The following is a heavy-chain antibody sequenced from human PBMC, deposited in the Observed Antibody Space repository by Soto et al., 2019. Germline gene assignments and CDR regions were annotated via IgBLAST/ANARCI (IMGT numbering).Heavy chain of an antibody. CDR2: INPNSGGT. D-gene: IGHD3-10*01. CDR3: RSVACNYCMDG. CDR1: GYPFTGSY. Sequence: QVQLVQSGAEVKKPGASVKVSCKASGYPFTGSYMHWVRQAPGQGLEWMGWINPNSGGTNHAQKFQGRLTMTRDTSISTAYMELSRLSSDDTAVYYCRSVACNYCMDGGGQGTPVTVAS. V-gene: IGHV1-2*02. J-gene: IGHJ6*02.